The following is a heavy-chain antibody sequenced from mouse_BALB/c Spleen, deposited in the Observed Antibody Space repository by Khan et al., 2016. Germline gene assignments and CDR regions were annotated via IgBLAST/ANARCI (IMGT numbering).Heavy chain of an antibody. V-gene: IGHV9-2-1*01. CDR3: APLPAY. CDR1: GYTFTDYS. CDR2: INTETGEP. J-gene: IGHJ3*01. Sequence: QIQLVQSGPELKKPGETVKISCKASGYTFTDYSIHWVKQAPGKGLKWMGWINTETGEPTYADDFKGRFAFSLETSASTAYLQINILKNENTATYFCAPLPAYWGQGTLVTVSA.